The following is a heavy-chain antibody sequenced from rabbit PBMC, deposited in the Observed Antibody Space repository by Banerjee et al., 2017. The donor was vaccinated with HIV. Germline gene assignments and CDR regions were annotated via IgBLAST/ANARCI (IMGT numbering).Heavy chain of an antibody. V-gene: IGHV1S45*01. CDR2: IYAGSSGSI. D-gene: IGHD5-1*01. CDR3: ARGPSYGSAWYITWLDL. J-gene: IGHJ3*01. CDR1: GFSSSTTNG. Sequence: QGQRGGSGGTLVKLGGPRTPTCTASGFSSSTTNGYSWFPRLPGKGLEWIACIYAGSSGSIGYASWAKGRFTISKTSSTTVTLQMTSLAAADTATYFCARGPSYGSAWYITWLDLWGQGTLVTVS.